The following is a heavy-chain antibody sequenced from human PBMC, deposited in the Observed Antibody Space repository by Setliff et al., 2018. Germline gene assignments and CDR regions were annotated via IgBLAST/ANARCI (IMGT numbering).Heavy chain of an antibody. D-gene: IGHD5-18*01. Sequence: SETLSLTCTVSPGSISRRYWSWFRQAPGKGLEWIGYRHDNGERDYNPSLGSRVTISVDTSKNQFPLMLTSVTAADTAIYYCAGRPQNTPMGPCDYWGQGTLVTVS. V-gene: IGHV4-59*11. CDR2: RHDNGER. CDR1: PGSISRRY. J-gene: IGHJ4*02. CDR3: AGRPQNTPMGPCDY.